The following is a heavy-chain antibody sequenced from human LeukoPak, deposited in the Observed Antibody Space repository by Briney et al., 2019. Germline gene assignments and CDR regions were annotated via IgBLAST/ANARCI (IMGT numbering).Heavy chain of an antibody. CDR1: GFTFDNYA. J-gene: IGHJ4*02. D-gene: IGHD5-18*01. Sequence: PGGSLRLSCAASGFTFDNYAMSWVRQAPGRGLEWVSGVSDGAGRTSYADSVTGRFTISRDNARRILYLQMNSLKTEDAAVYYCSRYVDTPLDYWGQGTLVTVSS. CDR2: VSDGAGRT. CDR3: SRYVDTPLDY. V-gene: IGHV3-23*01.